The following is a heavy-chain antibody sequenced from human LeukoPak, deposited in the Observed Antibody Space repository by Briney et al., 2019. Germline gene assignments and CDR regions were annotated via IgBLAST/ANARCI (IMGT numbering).Heavy chain of an antibody. D-gene: IGHD3-10*01. CDR1: GFTFSGYW. CDR2: INSDGGDT. V-gene: IGHV3-74*01. CDR3: ARGGSGTFHI. J-gene: IGHJ3*02. Sequence: GGSLRLSCAASGFTFSGYWMHWVRQAPGKGLIWVSRINSDGGDTTYADSVRGRFTISRDNAKNTLYLQMNSLRADDTAVYYCARGGSGTFHIWGQGTMVTVTS.